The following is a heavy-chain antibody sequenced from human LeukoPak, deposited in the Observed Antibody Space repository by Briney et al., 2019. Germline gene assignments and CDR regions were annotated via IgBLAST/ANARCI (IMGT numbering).Heavy chain of an antibody. D-gene: IGHD1-26*01. J-gene: IGHJ4*02. CDR3: AHRSQLLVGATALYYFDY. Sequence: SGPTLVNPTQTLTLTCTFSGFSLSTSGLAVGWIRQPPGKALERRALTYWNDDKRYSTSQKSKLAITKDTTKNQVVLTMTNMDPVDTATYHCAHRSQLLVGATALYYFDYWGQGNLVTVSS. CDR1: GFSLSTSGLA. CDR2: TYWNDDK. V-gene: IGHV2-5*01.